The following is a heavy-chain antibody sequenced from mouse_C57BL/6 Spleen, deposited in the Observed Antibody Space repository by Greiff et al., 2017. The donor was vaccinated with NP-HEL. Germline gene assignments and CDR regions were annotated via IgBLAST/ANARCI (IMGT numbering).Heavy chain of an antibody. J-gene: IGHJ3*01. CDR2: IYPGSGST. CDR1: GYTFTSYW. Sequence: VQLQQSGAELVKPGASVKMSCKASGYTFTSYWITWVKQRPGQGLEWIGDIYPGSGSTNYNEKFKSKATLTVDTSSSTAYMQLSSLTSEDSAVYYCARVDYGSRVWFAYWGQGTLVTVSA. CDR3: ARVDYGSRVWFAY. D-gene: IGHD1-1*01. V-gene: IGHV1-55*01.